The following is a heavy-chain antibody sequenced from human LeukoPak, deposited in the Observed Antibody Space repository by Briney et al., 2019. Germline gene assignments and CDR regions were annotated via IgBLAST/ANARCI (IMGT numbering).Heavy chain of an antibody. Sequence: PSETLSLTCAVYGGSFSGYYWSWIRQPPGKGLEWIGEINHSGSTNYNPSLKSRVTISVDTSKNQFSLKLSSVTAADTAVYHCARVTGDYWGQGTLVTVSS. CDR2: INHSGST. V-gene: IGHV4-34*01. CDR1: GGSFSGYY. CDR3: ARVTGDY. D-gene: IGHD3-10*01. J-gene: IGHJ4*02.